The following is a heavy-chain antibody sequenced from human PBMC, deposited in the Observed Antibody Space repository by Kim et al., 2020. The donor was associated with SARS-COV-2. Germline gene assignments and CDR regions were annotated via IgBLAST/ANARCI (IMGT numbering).Heavy chain of an antibody. CDR2: IDPSDSYT. D-gene: IGHD5-12*01. CDR1: GYSFTSYW. CDR3: ARHLDVDSPY. V-gene: IGHV5-10-1*01. Sequence: GESLKISCKGSGYSFTSYWINWVRQMPGKGLEWMGRIDPSDSYTNYSPSFQGHVTISADKSISTAYLQWSSLKASDTAMYYCARHLDVDSPYWGQGTLVTVSS. J-gene: IGHJ4*02.